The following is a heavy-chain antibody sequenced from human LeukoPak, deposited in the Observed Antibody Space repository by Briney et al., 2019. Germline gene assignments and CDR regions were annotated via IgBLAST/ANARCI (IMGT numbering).Heavy chain of an antibody. CDR3: ARQPSPQAYCSSTSCYYYYYMDV. D-gene: IGHD2-2*01. V-gene: IGHV1-46*01. J-gene: IGHJ6*03. Sequence: GASVKVSCRASGYTFTSYYMHWVRQAPGQGLEWMGIINPSGGSTSYAQKFQGRVTMTRDMSTSTVYMELSSLRSEDTAVYYCARQPSPQAYCSSTSCYYYYYMDVWGKGTTVTVSS. CDR1: GYTFTSYY. CDR2: INPSGGST.